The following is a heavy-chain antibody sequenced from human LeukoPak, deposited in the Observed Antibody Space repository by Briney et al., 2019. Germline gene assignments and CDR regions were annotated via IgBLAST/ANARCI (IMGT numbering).Heavy chain of an antibody. CDR1: GYAFTSYG. CDR3: ARDRPRLRFLEWLQNYYYYGMDV. V-gene: IGHV1-18*01. Sequence: GASVKVSCKASGYAFTSYGISWVRQAPGQGLEWMGWISAYNVNTNYAQKLQGRVTITTDTSTSTAYMELRSLRSDDTAVYYCARDRPRLRFLEWLQNYYYYGMDVWGQGTTVTVSS. D-gene: IGHD3-3*01. CDR2: ISAYNVNT. J-gene: IGHJ6*02.